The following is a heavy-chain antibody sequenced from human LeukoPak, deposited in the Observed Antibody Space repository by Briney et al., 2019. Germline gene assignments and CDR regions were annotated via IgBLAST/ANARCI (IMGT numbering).Heavy chain of an antibody. V-gene: IGHV4-39*01. Sequence: SETLSLTCTVSGGSISSSSYYWGWIRQPPGKGLEWIGSIYYSGSTYYNPSLKSRVTISVDTSKNQFSLKLSSVTAADTAVYYCARFGGYGSGSYYLLFDYWGQGTLVTVSS. D-gene: IGHD1-26*01. CDR2: IYYSGST. J-gene: IGHJ4*02. CDR3: ARFGGYGSGSYYLLFDY. CDR1: GGSISSSSYY.